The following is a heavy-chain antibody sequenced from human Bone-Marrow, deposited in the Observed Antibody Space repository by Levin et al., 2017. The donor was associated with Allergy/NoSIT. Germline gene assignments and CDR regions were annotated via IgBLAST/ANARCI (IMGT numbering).Heavy chain of an antibody. CDR2: INTNTGNP. J-gene: IGHJ4*02. Sequence: AASVKVSCKASGYTFISYAMNWVRQAPGQGLEWMGWINTNTGNPTYAQGFTGRFVFSLDTSVSTAYLQISSLKAEDTGVYYCATSHCSGDSCSSGYWGQGTLVTVSS. CDR1: GYTFISYA. CDR3: ATSHCSGDSCSSGY. V-gene: IGHV7-4-1*02. D-gene: IGHD2-15*01.